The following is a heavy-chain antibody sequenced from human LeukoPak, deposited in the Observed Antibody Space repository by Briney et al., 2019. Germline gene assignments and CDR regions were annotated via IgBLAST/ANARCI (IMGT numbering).Heavy chain of an antibody. D-gene: IGHD3-3*01. CDR2: IYYSGNT. Sequence: SETLSLTCAVSGGSISTYYWSWIRQPPGKGLEWIGYIYYSGNTNYNPSLKSRVTMSVDTSGNQFSLKLSSVTAADTAIYYCARLTIFVNTFEIWGQGTMVTVSS. CDR3: ARLTIFVNTFEI. V-gene: IGHV4-59*12. J-gene: IGHJ3*02. CDR1: GGSISTYY.